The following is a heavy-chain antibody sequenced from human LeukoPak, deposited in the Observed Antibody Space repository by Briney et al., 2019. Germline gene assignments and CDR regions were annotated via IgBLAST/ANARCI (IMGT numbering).Heavy chain of an antibody. V-gene: IGHV3-21*01. CDR2: ISSRSTYI. CDR1: RFTFNNYS. CDR3: ARFRFGYYDSSAPR. J-gene: IGHJ4*02. Sequence: GGSLRLSCVASRFTFNNYSMNWVRQAPGKGLEWVSSISSRSTYIYYADSVKGRFTISRDNAKNSLYLQMNSLRAEDTAVYYCARFRFGYYDSSAPRWGQGTLVTVSS. D-gene: IGHD3-22*01.